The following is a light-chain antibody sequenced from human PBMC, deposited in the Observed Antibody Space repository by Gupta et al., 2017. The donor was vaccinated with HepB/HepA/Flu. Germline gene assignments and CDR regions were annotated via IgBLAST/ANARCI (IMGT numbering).Light chain of an antibody. CDR2: GAS. J-gene: IGKJ4*01. Sequence: EIVLTQSPGTLSLSPGERATLPCRASQSISSFLAWYQQTPGQAPRLLIYGASNRATGIPVRFSGSGSGTDFTLTISNLEPEDFAVYYCQQRYNWPLTFGGGTKVEI. V-gene: IGKV3-11*01. CDR1: QSISSF. CDR3: QQRYNWPLT.